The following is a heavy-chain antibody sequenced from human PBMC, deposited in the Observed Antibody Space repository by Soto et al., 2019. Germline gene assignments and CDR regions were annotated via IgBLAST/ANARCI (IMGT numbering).Heavy chain of an antibody. D-gene: IGHD2-2*01. CDR1: GFTFSSYW. V-gene: IGHV3-74*01. CDR3: ARDFFSIGRTDQTGAFDI. CDR2: INSDGSST. J-gene: IGHJ3*02. Sequence: PGGSLRLSCAASGFTFSSYWIHWVRQAPGKGLVWVSRINSDGSSTSYADSVKGRFTISRDNSKNTLYLQMNSLRAEDTAVYYCARDFFSIGRTDQTGAFDIWGQGTMVTVSS.